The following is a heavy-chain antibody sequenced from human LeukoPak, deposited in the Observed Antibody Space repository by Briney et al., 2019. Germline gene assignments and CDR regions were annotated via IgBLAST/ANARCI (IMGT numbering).Heavy chain of an antibody. Sequence: SETLSLTCTVSGGSISSYNWSWIRQPPGKGLEWIGYIYYSGSTNYKPSLKSRVTISVDTSKNQFSLKLSSVTAADTAVYYCARGGYYGSGNDFRFDPWGQGTLVTVSS. J-gene: IGHJ5*02. CDR1: GGSISSYN. CDR2: IYYSGST. CDR3: ARGGYYGSGNDFRFDP. V-gene: IGHV4-59*01. D-gene: IGHD3-10*01.